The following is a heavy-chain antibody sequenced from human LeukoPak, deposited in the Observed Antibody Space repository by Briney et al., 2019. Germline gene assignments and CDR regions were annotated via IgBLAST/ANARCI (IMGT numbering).Heavy chain of an antibody. CDR2: IWYDGGYK. Sequence: GRSLGLSCAASGFTFSNYGMHWVRQAPGKGLEWVAVIWYDGGYKYSADSVKGRSTISRDNSKNMLYLQMNSLRAEDTAVYYCARDHSSGYSDYWGQGTLVTVSS. CDR3: ARDHSSGYSDY. CDR1: GFTFSNYG. V-gene: IGHV3-33*01. J-gene: IGHJ4*02. D-gene: IGHD3-22*01.